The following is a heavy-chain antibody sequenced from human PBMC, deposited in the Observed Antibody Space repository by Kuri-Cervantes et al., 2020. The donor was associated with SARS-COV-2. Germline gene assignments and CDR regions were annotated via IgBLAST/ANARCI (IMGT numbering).Heavy chain of an antibody. D-gene: IGHD1-26*01. J-gene: IGHJ4*02. CDR2: IWYGGSNK. V-gene: IGHV3-33*06. CDR1: GFTFSSYS. CDR3: AKDRPSGSYLNYFDY. Sequence: GESLKISCAASGFTFSSYSMNWVRQAPGKGLEWVAVIWYGGSNKYYADSVKGRFTISRDNSKNTLYLQMNSLRAEDTAVYYCAKDRPSGSYLNYFDYWGQGTLVTVSS.